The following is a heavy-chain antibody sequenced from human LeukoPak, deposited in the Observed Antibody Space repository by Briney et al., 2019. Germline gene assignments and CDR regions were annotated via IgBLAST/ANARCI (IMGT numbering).Heavy chain of an antibody. J-gene: IGHJ5*02. CDR1: GGSISSGSYY. D-gene: IGHD3-22*01. Sequence: SQTLSLTCTVSGGSISSGSYYWSWIRQPAGKGLEWIGRIYTSGSTNYNPSLKSRVTISVDTSKNQFSLQLSSVTAADTAVYYCAREPYYYDSSGYYGSFDPWGQGTLVTVSS. CDR2: IYTSGST. CDR3: AREPYYYDSSGYYGSFDP. V-gene: IGHV4-61*02.